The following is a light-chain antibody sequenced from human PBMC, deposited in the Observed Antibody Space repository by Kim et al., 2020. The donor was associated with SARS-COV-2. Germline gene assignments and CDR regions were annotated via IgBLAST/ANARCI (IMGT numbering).Light chain of an antibody. Sequence: SSAGDRATLSCRATRSVSSYLAWYQQKPGQATRHLIYDASKRATGIPARFSGSGSGTDFTLTISSLEPEDFAVYYCKQRNSWPITFGQGTRLEIK. CDR3: KQRNSWPIT. V-gene: IGKV3-11*01. CDR2: DAS. CDR1: RSVSSY. J-gene: IGKJ5*01.